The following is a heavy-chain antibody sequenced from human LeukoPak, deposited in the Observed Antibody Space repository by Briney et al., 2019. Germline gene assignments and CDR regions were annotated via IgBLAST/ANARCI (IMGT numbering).Heavy chain of an antibody. J-gene: IGHJ2*01. D-gene: IGHD3-10*01. CDR3: ARDRYGSGSYLDWYFDL. CDR2: IYTSGST. Sequence: SETLSLTCTVSGGSISSGSYYWSWIRQPAGKGLEWIGRIYTSGSTNYNPSLKSRVTISVDTSKNQFSLKLSSVTAADTAVYYCARDRYGSGSYLDWYFDLWGRGTLVTVSS. CDR1: GGSISSGSYY. V-gene: IGHV4-61*02.